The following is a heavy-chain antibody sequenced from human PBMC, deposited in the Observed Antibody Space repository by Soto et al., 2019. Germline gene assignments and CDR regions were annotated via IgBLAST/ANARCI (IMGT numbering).Heavy chain of an antibody. D-gene: IGHD2-21*02. CDR1: GYTFTSYD. J-gene: IGHJ6*02. V-gene: IGHV1-8*01. CDR3: ARGGAYCGGDGYYYYYGMDV. Sequence: QVQLVQSGAEVKKPGASVKVSCKASGYTFTSYDINWVRQATGQGLEWMGWMNPNSGNTGYAQKFQGRVTMTRNTARPTHYTXLSSLRSEDTAVYYCARGGAYCGGDGYYYYYGMDVWGQGTTVTVSS. CDR2: MNPNSGNT.